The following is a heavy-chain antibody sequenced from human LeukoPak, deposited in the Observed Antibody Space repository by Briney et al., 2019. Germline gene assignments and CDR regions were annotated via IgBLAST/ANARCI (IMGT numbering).Heavy chain of an antibody. Sequence: KSSETLSLTCTVSGGSISSSSYYWGWIRQPPGKGLEWIGSIYYSGSTYYNPSLKSRVTISVDTSKNQFSLKLSSVTAADTAVYYCARLDRVAVAGRLYYFDYWGQGTLATVSS. CDR3: ARLDRVAVAGRLYYFDY. J-gene: IGHJ4*02. V-gene: IGHV4-39*01. CDR2: IYYSGST. D-gene: IGHD6-19*01. CDR1: GGSISSSSYY.